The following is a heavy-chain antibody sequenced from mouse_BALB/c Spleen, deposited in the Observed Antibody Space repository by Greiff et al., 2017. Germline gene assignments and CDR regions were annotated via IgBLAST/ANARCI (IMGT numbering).Heavy chain of an antibody. CDR2: ISSGSSTI. Sequence: EVMLVESGGGLVQPGGSRKLSCAASGFTFSSFGMHWVRQAPEKGLEWVAYISSGSSTIYYADTVKGRFTISRDNPKNTLFLQMTRLRCVDTAMYYCARDPRRSTTRGPFAYWGQGTTLTVSA. D-gene: IGHD2-14*01. J-gene: IGHJ2*01. CDR1: GFTFSSFG. CDR3: ARDPRRSTTRGPFAY. V-gene: IGHV5-17*02.